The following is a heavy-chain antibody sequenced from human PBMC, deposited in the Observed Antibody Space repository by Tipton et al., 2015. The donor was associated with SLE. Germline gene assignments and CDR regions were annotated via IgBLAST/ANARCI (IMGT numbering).Heavy chain of an antibody. CDR1: GDSISANSYH. CDR2: VYYSGSP. V-gene: IGHV4-39*07. Sequence: GLVKPSETLSLICTVSGDSISANSYHWGWVRQPPGKGLEWIGNVYYSGSPSYNPSLRSRVTISVDTSKNQFSLKLSSVTAADTAVYYCARTNRLPYRVYFDSWGQGTLVTVSS. J-gene: IGHJ4*02. D-gene: IGHD1-14*01. CDR3: ARTNRLPYRVYFDS.